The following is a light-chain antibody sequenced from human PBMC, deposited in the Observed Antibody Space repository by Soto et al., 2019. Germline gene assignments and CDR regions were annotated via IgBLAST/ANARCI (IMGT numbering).Light chain of an antibody. J-gene: IGKJ1*01. CDR1: QSVSDNY. CDR2: AAS. Sequence: EIVLTQSPGTLSSSPGESVILSCRASQSVSDNYLAWYQQKPGQRPRLLIYAASSRATGIPDRFSGSGSGTDVTLTISSLETEDFAVYYCQQYAASPWAFGQGTKVEI. V-gene: IGKV3-20*01. CDR3: QQYAASPWA.